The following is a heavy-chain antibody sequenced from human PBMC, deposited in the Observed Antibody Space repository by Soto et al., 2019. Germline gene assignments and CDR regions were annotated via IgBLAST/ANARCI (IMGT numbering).Heavy chain of an antibody. CDR3: AKKVNSGPGSQYFDY. Sequence: GGSLRLSCAASGFTFSSYSMSWVRQAPGKGLEWVSGFRTSGDGGTTYYADSVKGRFTISRDNSKNMLFLQMNSLRAEDTAIYYCAKKVNSGPGSQYFDYWGQGTLVTSPQ. V-gene: IGHV3-23*01. CDR2: FRTSGDGGTT. J-gene: IGHJ4*02. CDR1: GFTFSSYS. D-gene: IGHD3-10*01.